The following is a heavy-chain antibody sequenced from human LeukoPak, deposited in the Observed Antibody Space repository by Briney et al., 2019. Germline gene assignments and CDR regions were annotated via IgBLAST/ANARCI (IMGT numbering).Heavy chain of an antibody. J-gene: IGHJ4*02. CDR3: AKDILLDDYDSSGYFDY. Sequence: PGGSLRLSCAASGFTFSNYPMSWVRQAPGKGLEWVSGISAGGDHTYYADSVKGRFTISRDNSKNTLYLQMNNLRAEDTAVYYCAKDILLDDYDSSGYFDYWGQGTLVTVSS. CDR2: ISAGGDHT. D-gene: IGHD3-22*01. CDR1: GFTFSNYP. V-gene: IGHV3-23*01.